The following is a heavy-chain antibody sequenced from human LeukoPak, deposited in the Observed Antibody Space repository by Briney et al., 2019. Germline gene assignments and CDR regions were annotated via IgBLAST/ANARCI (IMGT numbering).Heavy chain of an antibody. CDR3: ARDRYTDAYLYFDY. D-gene: IGHD3-16*02. Sequence: GGSLRLSCAASGFTFSNYEMNWVRQAPGKGLEWVSYISISGTNKYYAGSVKGRFTISRDNAKNSLYLQMNSLRAEDTAVYYCARDRYTDAYLYFDYWGQGTLVTVSS. V-gene: IGHV3-48*03. CDR1: GFTFSNYE. J-gene: IGHJ4*02. CDR2: ISISGTNK.